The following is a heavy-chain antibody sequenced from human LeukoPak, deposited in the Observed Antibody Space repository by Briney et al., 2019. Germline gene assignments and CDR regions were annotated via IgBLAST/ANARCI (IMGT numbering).Heavy chain of an antibody. V-gene: IGHV1-3*01. J-gene: IGHJ6*02. D-gene: IGHD3-3*01. CDR3: ARDLYHDSWSGGI. CDR1: GYTFTSYA. Sequence: ASVKVSCKASGYTFTSYAFHWVRQAPGQRLEWLGWIHAGNGDTKHSQKFQDRLTITRDTSASTAYMELSSLRSEDTAVYYCARDLYHDSWSGGIWGQGTTVTVSS. CDR2: IHAGNGDT.